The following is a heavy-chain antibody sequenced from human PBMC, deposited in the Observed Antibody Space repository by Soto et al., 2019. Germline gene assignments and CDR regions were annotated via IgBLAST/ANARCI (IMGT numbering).Heavy chain of an antibody. CDR1: GYTFTSYD. J-gene: IGHJ6*04. V-gene: IGHV1-8*01. Sequence: QVQLVQSGAEVKKPGASVKVSCKASGYTFTSYDINWVRQATGQGLEWMGWMNPNSGNTGYAQKFQGRVTMTRNTSISTAYMELSSQRSEDTAVYYCARWPDGYYYYGMDVWGKGTTVTVSS. CDR3: ARWPDGYYYYGMDV. CDR2: MNPNSGNT.